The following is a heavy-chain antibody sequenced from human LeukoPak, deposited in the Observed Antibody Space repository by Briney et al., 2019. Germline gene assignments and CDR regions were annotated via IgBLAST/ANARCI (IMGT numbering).Heavy chain of an antibody. CDR2: ISYDGSNK. CDR3: AQWGFLDDFDY. D-gene: IGHD3/OR15-3a*01. V-gene: IGHV3-30-3*01. CDR1: GFTFSSYA. J-gene: IGHJ4*02. Sequence: GGSLRLSCAASGFTFSSYAMHWVRQAPGKGLEWVAVISYDGSNKYYAGSVKGRFTISRDNSKNTLYLQMNSLRAEDTAVYYCAQWGFLDDFDYWGQGTLVTVSS.